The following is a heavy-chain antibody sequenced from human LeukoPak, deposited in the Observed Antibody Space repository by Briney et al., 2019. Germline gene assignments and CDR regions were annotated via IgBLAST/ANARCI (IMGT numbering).Heavy chain of an antibody. D-gene: IGHD4-23*01. Sequence: PSGTLSLTCTVSGGSISSTSYYWGWIRQPPGKGLEWIGSVYFSGSTYYNPSLKSRVTISLGTSKNQFSLQLRSVTAADTAVYYCARAGGLNYYGGYSEFGYWGQGTLVTVSS. V-gene: IGHV4-39*07. CDR2: VYFSGST. J-gene: IGHJ4*02. CDR1: GGSISSTSYY. CDR3: ARAGGLNYYGGYSEFGY.